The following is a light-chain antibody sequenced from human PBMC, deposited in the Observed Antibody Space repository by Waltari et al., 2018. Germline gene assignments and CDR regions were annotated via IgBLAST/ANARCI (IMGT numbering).Light chain of an antibody. CDR1: QTVLYGSDPYNY. J-gene: IGKJ2*01. CDR3: QQYRSLPYT. Sequence: DIVMTQSPDSLAVSLGERITINCKSSQTVLYGSDPYNYLTWYQQKPGQPPKLLIYGASFRESGVPDRFSGSGYATDFTLTISSLQAEDVATYYCQQYRSLPYTFGQGTKLEIK. CDR2: GAS. V-gene: IGKV4-1*01.